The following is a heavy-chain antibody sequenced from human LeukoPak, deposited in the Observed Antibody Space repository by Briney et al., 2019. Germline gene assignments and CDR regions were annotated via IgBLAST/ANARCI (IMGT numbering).Heavy chain of an antibody. CDR3: ARGGGLDV. V-gene: IGHV3-7*03. CDR2: INHNGNVN. CDR1: GFTFSSYW. Sequence: GGSLRLSCAASGFTFSSYWMNWARPAPGKGLEWVASINHNGNVNYYVDSVKGRFTISRDNAKNSLYLQMSNLRAEDTAVYFCARGGGLDVWGQGATVTVSS. J-gene: IGHJ6*02. D-gene: IGHD3-16*01.